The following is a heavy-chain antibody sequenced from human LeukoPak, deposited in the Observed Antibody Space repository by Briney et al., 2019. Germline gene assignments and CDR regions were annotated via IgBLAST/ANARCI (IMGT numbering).Heavy chain of an antibody. J-gene: IGHJ1*01. CDR3: ARDYSGSYYSGNFQH. Sequence: GGSLRLSCAASGFTFSSYWVHWVRQAPGKGLVWVSRINSDGSSTSYADSVKGRFTISRDNAKNTLYLQMNSLRAEDTAVYYCARDYSGSYYSGNFQHWGQGTLVTVSS. CDR1: GFTFSSYW. V-gene: IGHV3-74*01. CDR2: INSDGSST. D-gene: IGHD1-26*01.